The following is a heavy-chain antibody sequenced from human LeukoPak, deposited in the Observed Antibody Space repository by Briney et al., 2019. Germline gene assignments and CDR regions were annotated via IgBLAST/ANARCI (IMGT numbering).Heavy chain of an antibody. Sequence: GGSLRLSCAASGFTFDDYAMHWVRHAPGGGLEWVSLISGDGDSTYYADSVKGRFTISRDNSENSLYLLMNSLRTEDTALYYCAKDMTYYGSGSYYNGWGQGTLVTVSS. J-gene: IGHJ4*02. D-gene: IGHD3-10*01. CDR3: AKDMTYYGSGSYYNG. V-gene: IGHV3-43*02. CDR2: ISGDGDST. CDR1: GFTFDDYA.